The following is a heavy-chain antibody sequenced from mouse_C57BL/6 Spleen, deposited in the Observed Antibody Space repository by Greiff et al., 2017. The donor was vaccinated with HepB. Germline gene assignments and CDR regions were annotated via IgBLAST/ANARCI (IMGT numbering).Heavy chain of an antibody. V-gene: IGHV1-50*01. CDR1: GYTFTSYW. CDR3: ARLSGHRTFDY. J-gene: IGHJ2*01. Sequence: QVQLKQSGAELVKPGASVKLSCKASGYTFTSYWMQWVKQRPGQGLEWIGEIDPSDSYTNYNQKFKGKATLTVDTSSSTAYMQLSSLTSEDSAVYYCARLSGHRTFDYWGQGTTLTVSS. CDR2: IDPSDSYT.